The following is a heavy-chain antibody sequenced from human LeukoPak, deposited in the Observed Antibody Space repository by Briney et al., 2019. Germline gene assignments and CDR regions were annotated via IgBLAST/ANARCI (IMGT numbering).Heavy chain of an antibody. CDR1: GGSISSSSYY. Sequence: SETLSLTCTVSGGSISSSSYYWGWIRQPPGKGLEWIGSIYYSGSTYYNPSLKSRVTISVDTSKNQFSLKLSSVTAADTAVYYCARHLSKLAQLVGEYYFDYWGQGTLVTVSS. D-gene: IGHD6-13*01. CDR3: ARHLSKLAQLVGEYYFDY. V-gene: IGHV4-39*01. CDR2: IYYSGST. J-gene: IGHJ4*02.